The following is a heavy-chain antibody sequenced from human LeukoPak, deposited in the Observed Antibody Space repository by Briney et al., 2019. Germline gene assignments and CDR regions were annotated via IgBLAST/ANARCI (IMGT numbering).Heavy chain of an antibody. D-gene: IGHD2-2*01. J-gene: IGHJ6*03. CDR2: IKQDGSEK. Sequence: GGSLRLSCAASGFTFSSYWMSWVRQAPGKGLEWVANIKQDGSEKYYVDSVKGRFTISRDNAKNSLYLQMNSLRAEDTAVYYCARDRLGYCSSTSCYWVRYDYYMDVWGKGTTVTISS. CDR3: ARDRLGYCSSTSCYWVRYDYYMDV. V-gene: IGHV3-7*01. CDR1: GFTFSSYW.